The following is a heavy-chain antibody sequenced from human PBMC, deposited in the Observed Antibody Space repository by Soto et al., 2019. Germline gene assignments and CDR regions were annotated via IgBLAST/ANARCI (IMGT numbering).Heavy chain of an antibody. CDR3: AKGGYSGYDYVDY. CDR1: GFTFSSYG. J-gene: IGHJ4*02. Sequence: QVQLVESGGGVVQPGRSLRRSCAASGFTFSSYGMHWVRQAPGKGLEWVGVISYDGSNKYYADSVKGRFSISRDNSRNTLILQMNSLRAEDTAVYYCAKGGYSGYDYVDYWGQGTLVTVSS. V-gene: IGHV3-30*18. CDR2: ISYDGSNK. D-gene: IGHD5-12*01.